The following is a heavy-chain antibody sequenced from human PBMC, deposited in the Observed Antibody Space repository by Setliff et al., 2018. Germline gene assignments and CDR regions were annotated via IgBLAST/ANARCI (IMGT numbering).Heavy chain of an antibody. CDR3: AKGAHFSNYARVFDP. CDR1: GFTFSSFA. D-gene: IGHD4-4*01. CDR2: INVGGTNT. V-gene: IGHV3-23*01. J-gene: IGHJ5*02. Sequence: LRLSCAASGFTFSSFAMSWVRQAPGKRLEWVSIINVGGTNTYYRDSVKGRFTISRDNSKSTLYLQMSSLRAEDTAFYFCAKGAHFSNYARVFDPWGQGTLVTVSS.